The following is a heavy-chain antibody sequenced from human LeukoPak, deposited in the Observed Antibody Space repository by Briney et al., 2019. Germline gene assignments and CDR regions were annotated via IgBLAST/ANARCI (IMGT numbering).Heavy chain of an antibody. D-gene: IGHD2-2*01. Sequence: GGSLRLSCAASGFTFSSYGMHWVRRAPGKGLEWVAVISYDGSNKYYADSVKGRFTISRDNSKNTLYLQMNSLRAEDTAVYYCATDIVVVPAANTDYWGQGTLVTVSS. J-gene: IGHJ4*02. V-gene: IGHV3-30*03. CDR2: ISYDGSNK. CDR3: ATDIVVVPAANTDY. CDR1: GFTFSSYG.